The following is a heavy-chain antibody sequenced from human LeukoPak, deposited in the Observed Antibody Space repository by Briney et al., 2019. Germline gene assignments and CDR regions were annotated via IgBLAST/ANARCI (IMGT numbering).Heavy chain of an antibody. CDR3: TRGRRATHDY. D-gene: IGHD1-26*01. CDR2: IRSKAYGATA. V-gene: IGHV3-49*04. CDR1: GFTFDG. J-gene: IGHJ4*02. Sequence: GGSLRLSCTASGFTFDGVSWVRQAPGKGLEWVAFIRSKAYGATAEYAASVKGRFTISRDDSKSIAYLQMNSLKTEDTAVYYCTRGRRATHDYWGQGTLVTVSS.